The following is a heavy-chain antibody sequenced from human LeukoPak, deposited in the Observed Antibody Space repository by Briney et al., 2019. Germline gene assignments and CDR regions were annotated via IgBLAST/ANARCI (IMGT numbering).Heavy chain of an antibody. Sequence: PGGSLRLSCAAAGFTFTTYDMNWVRQAPGKGLEWVSYISRVSAYMYLADSVKGRFTISRDNAKNSLYLQMNSLRGEDTAVYYCARDDASTARASGMDVWGKGTTVTVSS. CDR2: ISRVSAYM. V-gene: IGHV3-21*01. J-gene: IGHJ6*04. D-gene: IGHD6-6*01. CDR1: GFTFTTYD. CDR3: ARDDASTARASGMDV.